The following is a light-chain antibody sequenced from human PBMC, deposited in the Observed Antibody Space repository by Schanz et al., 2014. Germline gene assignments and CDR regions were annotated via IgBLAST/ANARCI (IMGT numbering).Light chain of an antibody. Sequence: QSALTQPPSASGSPGQSVTISCTGTSSDVGAYNYVSWYQQQPGKAPKLMIYEVSKRPSGVPDRFSGSKSGNTASLSVSGLQAEDEADYYCSSNGGVNIYVFGTGTKVTVL. CDR3: SSNGGVNIYV. V-gene: IGLV2-8*01. J-gene: IGLJ1*01. CDR1: SSDVGAYNY. CDR2: EVS.